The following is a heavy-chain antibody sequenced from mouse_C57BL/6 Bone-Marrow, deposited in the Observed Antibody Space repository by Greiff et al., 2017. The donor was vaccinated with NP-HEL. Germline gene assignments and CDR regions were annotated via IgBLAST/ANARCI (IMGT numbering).Heavy chain of an antibody. D-gene: IGHD2-4*01. V-gene: IGHV1-69*01. CDR3: ARGGDYGGAMDY. J-gene: IGHJ4*01. CDR1: GYTFTSYW. Sequence: QVQLQQSGAELVMPGASVKLSCKASGYTFTSYWMHWVKQRPGQGLEWIGEIDPSDSYTNYNQKFKGKSTLTVDKSSSTAYMQRSSLTSEDSAVYYCARGGDYGGAMDYWGQGTSVTVSS. CDR2: IDPSDSYT.